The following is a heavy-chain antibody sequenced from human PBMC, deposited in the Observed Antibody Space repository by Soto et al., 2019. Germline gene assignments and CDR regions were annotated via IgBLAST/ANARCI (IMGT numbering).Heavy chain of an antibody. V-gene: IGHV1-69*01. CDR1: GGTFSRHA. Sequence: QVQLVQSGAEVRKPGSSVKVSCKASGGTFSRHAISWVRQAPGQGLEWMGGIIPIFGTANHAQKFQGRVKLFADASRSTVSMELSSLRSEDKAMYYCARGWGYDSNDYYYAYWGQGTLVIVSS. CDR3: ARGWGYDSNDYYYAY. CDR2: IIPIFGTA. D-gene: IGHD3-22*01. J-gene: IGHJ4*02.